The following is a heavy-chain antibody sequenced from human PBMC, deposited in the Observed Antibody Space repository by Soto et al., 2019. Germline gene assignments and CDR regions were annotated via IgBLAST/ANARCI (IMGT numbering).Heavy chain of an antibody. V-gene: IGHV3-30*18. CDR2: ISYDGSNK. D-gene: IGHD7-27*01. CDR1: GFTFSFDG. J-gene: IGHJ3*02. Sequence: QVQLVESGGGVVQPGRSLRLSCAASGFTFSFDGMHWVRQSPGKWLEWVAVISYDGSNKYYAASVKGRSPISRDNSKNTLYLQRNSLRAEDTAVYYCTKDLGRGGRGAFDISGQGTMVTVSS. CDR3: TKDLGRGGRGAFDI.